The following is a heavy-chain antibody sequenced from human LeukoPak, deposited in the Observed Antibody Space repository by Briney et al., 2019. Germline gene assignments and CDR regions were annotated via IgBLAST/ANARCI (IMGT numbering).Heavy chain of an antibody. CDR2: IIPILGIA. J-gene: IGHJ4*02. D-gene: IGHD3-3*01. CDR1: GGTFSSYA. CDR3: ARDFMPAYYDFWSGYYNPLDY. V-gene: IGHV1-69*04. Sequence: APVKVSCKASGGTFSSYAISWVRQAPGQGLEWMGRIIPILGIANYAQKFQGRVTITADKSTSTAYMELSRLRSDDTAVYYCARDFMPAYYDFWSGYYNPLDYWGQGTLVTVSS.